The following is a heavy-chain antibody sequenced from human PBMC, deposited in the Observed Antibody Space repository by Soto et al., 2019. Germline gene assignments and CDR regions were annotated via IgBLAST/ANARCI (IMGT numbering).Heavy chain of an antibody. Sequence: ASVKVSCKASGYTFTSYGISWVRQAPGQGLEWMGWISAYNGNTNYAQKPQGRVTMTTDTSTSTAYMELRSLRSDDTAVYYCARVGAVAVAGSFDYWGQGTLVTVSS. V-gene: IGHV1-18*01. J-gene: IGHJ4*02. CDR2: ISAYNGNT. CDR3: ARVGAVAVAGSFDY. CDR1: GYTFTSYG. D-gene: IGHD6-19*01.